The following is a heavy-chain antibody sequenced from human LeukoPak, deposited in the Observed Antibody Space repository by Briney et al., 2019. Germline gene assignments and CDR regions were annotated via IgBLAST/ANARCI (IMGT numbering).Heavy chain of an antibody. D-gene: IGHD6-19*01. Sequence: PGGSLRFSCATSGFTFSSYSMNWVRQAPGKGLEWVSSISSSSSYIYYADSVKGRFTISRDNAKNSLYLQMNSLRAEDTAVYYCARVQKEVYSSGWPIDYWGQGTLVTVSS. V-gene: IGHV3-21*01. CDR2: ISSSSSYI. CDR3: ARVQKEVYSSGWPIDY. CDR1: GFTFSSYS. J-gene: IGHJ4*02.